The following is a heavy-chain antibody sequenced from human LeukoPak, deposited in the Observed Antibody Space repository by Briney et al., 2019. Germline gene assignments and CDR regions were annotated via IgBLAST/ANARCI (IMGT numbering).Heavy chain of an antibody. V-gene: IGHV4-59*01. CDR2: IYYSGST. D-gene: IGHD2-2*01. CDR1: GVSISSYY. CDR3: ARVYCSSTSCYGGYYFDY. J-gene: IGHJ4*02. Sequence: SETLSLTCTVSGVSISSYYWSWIRQPPGKGLEWIGYIYYSGSTNCNPSLKSRVTISVDTSKNQFSLKLSSVTAADTAVYYCARVYCSSTSCYGGYYFDYWGQGTLVTVSS.